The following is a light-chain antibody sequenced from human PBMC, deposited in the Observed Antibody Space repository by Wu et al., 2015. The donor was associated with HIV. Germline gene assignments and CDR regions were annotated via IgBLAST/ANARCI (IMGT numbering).Light chain of an antibody. Sequence: EIVLTQPPGTLSLSLGERATLSCRASQSVNVNYLVWYQHRPDQAPRLLIYGAFTRATGIPDRFSGSGSGTDSTLTISRLEPEDFAMYYCQQYESSPYSFGQGTRLEIK. CDR2: GAF. V-gene: IGKV3-20*01. CDR1: QSVNVNY. CDR3: QQYESSPYS. J-gene: IGKJ2*03.